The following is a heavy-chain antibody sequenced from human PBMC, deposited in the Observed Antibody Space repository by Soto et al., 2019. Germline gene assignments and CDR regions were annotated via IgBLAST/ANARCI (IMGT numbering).Heavy chain of an antibody. D-gene: IGHD3-10*01. J-gene: IGHJ5*02. CDR3: ARGDTMVRGRQLYNWFDP. Sequence: ASVKVSCKASGYTFTGYYMHWVRQAPGQGLEWMGWINPNSGGTNYAQKFQGWVTMTRDTSISTAYMELSRLRSDDTAVYYCARGDTMVRGRQLYNWFDPWGQGTLVTVSS. CDR1: GYTFTGYY. V-gene: IGHV1-2*04. CDR2: INPNSGGT.